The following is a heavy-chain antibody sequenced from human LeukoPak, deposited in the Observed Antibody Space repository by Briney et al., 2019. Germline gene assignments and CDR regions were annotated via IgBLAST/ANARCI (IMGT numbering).Heavy chain of an antibody. CDR3: ARDLFPIDWFES. J-gene: IGHJ5*01. CDR2: IFHTGIT. CDR1: GGSVTKYY. V-gene: IGHV4-59*02. Sequence: SETLSLTCTVSGGSVTKYYWHWIRQAPGKGLEWIGFIFHTGITNYNPSLKSRVTISVDTSKNQFSLKLTSVTAADTAVYFCARDLFPIDWFESWGQGTLVTVSS. D-gene: IGHD1-26*01.